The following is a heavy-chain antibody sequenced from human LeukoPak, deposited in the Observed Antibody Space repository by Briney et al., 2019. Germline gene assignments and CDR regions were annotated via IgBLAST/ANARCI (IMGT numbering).Heavy chain of an antibody. CDR1: GGSIGSYY. J-gene: IGHJ5*02. D-gene: IGHD3-16*02. Sequence: KPSETPSPTRTVSGGSIGSYYWEWIRQPPGEGLEGIGYVYYSGTTNYNPSLKSRVTISVDTSKNQFSLKLSSVTATDTAMYYCARQHYLGELSLPWFDPWGQGTLVTVSS. V-gene: IGHV4-59*08. CDR2: VYYSGTT. CDR3: ARQHYLGELSLPWFDP.